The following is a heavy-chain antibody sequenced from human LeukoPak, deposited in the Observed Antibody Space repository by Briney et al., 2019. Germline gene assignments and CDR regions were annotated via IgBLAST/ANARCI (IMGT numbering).Heavy chain of an antibody. Sequence: GGSLRLSCAASGFAFNSYAMSWVRQAPGKGLEWVSSXXXSTGNTYYADSXKGRLIISRANSKNTLYLQMNSLSAEDTAVYYXXXXGXXYDFXXGXSNSDYWGQGILVTVSS. J-gene: IGHJ4*02. D-gene: IGHD3-3*01. CDR2: XXXSTGNT. CDR3: XXXGXXYDFXXGXSNSDY. V-gene: IGHV3-23*01. CDR1: GFAFNSYA.